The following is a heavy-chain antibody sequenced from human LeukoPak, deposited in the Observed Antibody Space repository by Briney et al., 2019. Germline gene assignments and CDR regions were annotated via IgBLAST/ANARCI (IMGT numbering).Heavy chain of an antibody. CDR3: ARRLLWFGEQDY. V-gene: IGHV1-8*01. D-gene: IGHD3-10*01. CDR2: MNPNSGNT. J-gene: IGHJ4*02. CDR1: GYTFTSYD. Sequence: ASVKVSCKASGYTFTSYDINWVRQATGQGLEWMGWMNPNSGNTGYAQKFQGRVTMTRNTSISTAYMELSSLRSEDTAVYYCARRLLWFGEQDYWGQGTLVTVSS.